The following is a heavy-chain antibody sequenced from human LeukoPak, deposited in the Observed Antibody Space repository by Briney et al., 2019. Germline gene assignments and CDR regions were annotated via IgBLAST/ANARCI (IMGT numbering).Heavy chain of an antibody. CDR1: GDSVSSSTAA. Sequence: SQTLSLTCAISGDSVSSSTAAWNWIRQSPSRGLEWLGRTYYRAKWYNDYAVSVESRITINPDTSKNQFSLQLNPVTPEDTAVYYCARGGVRGAAPLYHFDYWGQGTLVTVSP. V-gene: IGHV6-1*01. CDR3: ARGGVRGAAPLYHFDY. CDR2: TYYRAKWYN. D-gene: IGHD3-10*01. J-gene: IGHJ4*02.